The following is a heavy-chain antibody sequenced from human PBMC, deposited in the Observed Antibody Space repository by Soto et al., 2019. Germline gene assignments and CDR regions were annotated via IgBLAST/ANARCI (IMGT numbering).Heavy chain of an antibody. CDR3: ARLGGTGYYAGSVY. Sequence: PGGSLRLSCAASGFTFSSYAMSWVRQAPGKGLEWVSAISGSGGSTYYADSVKGRFTISTDNVKNSLYLQMNSLRAEDKALYYCARLGGTGYYAGSVYWGQGTQVTVSS. CDR1: GFTFSSYA. D-gene: IGHD3-9*01. V-gene: IGHV3-23*01. CDR2: ISGSGGST. J-gene: IGHJ4*02.